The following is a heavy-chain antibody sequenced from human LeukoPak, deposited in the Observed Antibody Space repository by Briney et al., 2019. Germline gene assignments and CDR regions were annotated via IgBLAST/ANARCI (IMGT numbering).Heavy chain of an antibody. CDR3: ARQRGSGSYYNCDY. CDR1: GYTFTTYG. D-gene: IGHD3-10*01. Sequence: GASVKVSCKSSGYTFTTYGISWVRQAPGQGLELMGCISAYNGNTTYAQKLQGRVTMTTDTSTSTAYMELRSLSSDDTAVYYCARQRGSGSYYNCDYWGQGTLVTVSS. CDR2: ISAYNGNT. J-gene: IGHJ4*02. V-gene: IGHV1-18*04.